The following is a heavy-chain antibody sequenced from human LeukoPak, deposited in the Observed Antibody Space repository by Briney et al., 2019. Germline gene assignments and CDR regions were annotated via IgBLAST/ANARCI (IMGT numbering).Heavy chain of an antibody. CDR2: IRSNTYGGTT. J-gene: IGHJ4*02. D-gene: IGHD2-2*01. CDR3: TRALRFCTSSSCAIATDY. V-gene: IGHV3-49*04. CDR1: GFTFGDYG. Sequence: GGSLRLSCAASGFTFGDYGMNWVRQAPGKGLEWLGFIRSNTYGGTTEYSASMKGRFTISRDDSKSIAYLQMNSLKTEDTAVYYCTRALRFCTSSSCAIATDYWGQGTLVTVSS.